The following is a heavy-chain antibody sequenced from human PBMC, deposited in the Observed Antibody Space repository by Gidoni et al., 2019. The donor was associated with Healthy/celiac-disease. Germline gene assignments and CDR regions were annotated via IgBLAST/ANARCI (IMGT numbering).Heavy chain of an antibody. V-gene: IGHV4-34*01. CDR2: INHSGST. Sequence: QVQLQQWGAGLLKPSETLSLPCAVYGGSFSGYYWSWIRQPPGKGLEWIGEINHSGSTNYNPSLKSRVTISVDTSKNQFSLKLSSVTAADTAVYYCARSGRIRMTTVTTRWFDPWGQGTLVTVSS. J-gene: IGHJ5*02. D-gene: IGHD4-4*01. CDR1: GGSFSGYY. CDR3: ARSGRIRMTTVTTRWFDP.